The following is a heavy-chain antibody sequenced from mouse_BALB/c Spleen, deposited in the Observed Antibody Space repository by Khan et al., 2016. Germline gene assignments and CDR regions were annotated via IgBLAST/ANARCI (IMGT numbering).Heavy chain of an antibody. D-gene: IGHD2-1*01. CDR1: GFNIKDTY. V-gene: IGHV14-3*02. CDR2: IDPANGNT. Sequence: VQLQQSGAELVKPGASVKLSCTASGFNIKDTYMHWVKQRPEQGLEWIGRIDPANGNTKYDPKFQGKATITADPSSNTAYLQLSSLTSEDTAVYYCVIYPFAYWGQGTLVTVSA. J-gene: IGHJ3*01. CDR3: VIYPFAY.